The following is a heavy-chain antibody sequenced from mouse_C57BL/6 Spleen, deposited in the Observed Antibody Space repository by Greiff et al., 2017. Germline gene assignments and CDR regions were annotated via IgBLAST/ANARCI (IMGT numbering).Heavy chain of an antibody. CDR3: ASRPPYYYGSIPFDY. D-gene: IGHD1-1*01. V-gene: IGHV1-69*01. CDR2: IDPSDSYT. J-gene: IGHJ2*01. CDR1: GYTFTSYW. Sequence: QVQLKESGAELVMPGASVKLSCKASGYTFTSYWMHWVKQRPGQGLEWIGEIDPSDSYTNYNQKFKGKSTLTVDKSSSTAYMQLSILTSEDSAVYYVASRPPYYYGSIPFDYWGQGTTLTVSS.